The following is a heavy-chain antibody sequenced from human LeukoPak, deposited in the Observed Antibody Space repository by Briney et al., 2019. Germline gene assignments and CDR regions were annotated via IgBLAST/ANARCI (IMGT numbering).Heavy chain of an antibody. V-gene: IGHV1-3*03. J-gene: IGHJ6*03. Sequence: ASVKVSCKASGYTFTSYAMHWVRQAPGQRLEWMGWINAGNGNTKYSQEFQGRVTITRDTSASTAYMELSSLRSEDMAVYYCARENRYSSGWYGVYYYYYMDVWGQGTLVTVSS. CDR1: GYTFTSYA. CDR3: ARENRYSSGWYGVYYYYYMDV. D-gene: IGHD6-19*01. CDR2: INAGNGNT.